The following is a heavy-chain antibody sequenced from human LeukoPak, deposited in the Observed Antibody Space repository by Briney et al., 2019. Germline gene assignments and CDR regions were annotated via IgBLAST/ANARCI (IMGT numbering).Heavy chain of an antibody. Sequence: GGSLRLSCAASGFTFSSYWMSWVRQAPGRGLEWVANIKKDGSEKYYVDSVKGRLTISRDNAKNSLYLQMNSLRVEDTAVYYCAGRDGPIDYWGQGTLVTVSS. CDR3: AGRDGPIDY. V-gene: IGHV3-7*05. CDR2: IKKDGSEK. J-gene: IGHJ4*02. CDR1: GFTFSSYW. D-gene: IGHD5-24*01.